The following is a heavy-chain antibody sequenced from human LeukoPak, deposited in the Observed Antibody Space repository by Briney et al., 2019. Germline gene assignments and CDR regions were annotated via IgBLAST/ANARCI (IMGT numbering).Heavy chain of an antibody. CDR1: GFTVSSNY. V-gene: IGHV3-53*01. D-gene: IGHD5-24*01. Sequence: PGGSLRLSCAASGFTVSSNYMSWVRQAPGKGLEWVSVIYSGGSTYYADSVKGQFTISRDNSKNTLYLQMNSLRAEDTAVYYCARVALRWLQFTEFDYWGQGTLVTVSS. CDR3: ARVALRWLQFTEFDY. J-gene: IGHJ4*02. CDR2: IYSGGST.